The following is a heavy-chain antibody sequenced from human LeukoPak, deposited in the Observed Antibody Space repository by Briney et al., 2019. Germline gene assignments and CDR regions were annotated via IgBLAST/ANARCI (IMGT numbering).Heavy chain of an antibody. CDR1: GFTFSSYW. CDR2: IKQDGSEK. CDR3: TTDVYDFWSGWKNYYYMDV. Sequence: PGGSLRLSCAASGFTFSSYWMSWVRQAPGKGLEWVANIKQDGSEKYYVDSVKGRFTISRDNAKNSLYLQMNSLKTEDTAVYYCTTDVYDFWSGWKNYYYMDVWGKGTTVTVSS. D-gene: IGHD3-3*01. J-gene: IGHJ6*03. V-gene: IGHV3-7*03.